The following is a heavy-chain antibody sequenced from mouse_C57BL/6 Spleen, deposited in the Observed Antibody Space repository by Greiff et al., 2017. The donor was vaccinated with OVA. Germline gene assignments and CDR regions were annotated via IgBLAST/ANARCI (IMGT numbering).Heavy chain of an antibody. CDR1: GYTFTSYG. D-gene: IGHD2-2*01. Sequence: QVQLQQPGAELVRPGSSVKLSCKASGYTFTSYGMHWVKQRPIQGLEWIGNIDTSDSETHYNQKFKDKATLTVDKSSSTAYMQLSSLTSEDSAVYYCARAGEWLYFDYWGQGTTLTVSS. CDR3: ARAGEWLYFDY. CDR2: IDTSDSET. V-gene: IGHV1-52*01. J-gene: IGHJ2*01.